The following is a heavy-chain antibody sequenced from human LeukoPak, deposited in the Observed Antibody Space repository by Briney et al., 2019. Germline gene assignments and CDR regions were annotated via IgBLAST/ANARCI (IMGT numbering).Heavy chain of an antibody. CDR2: LYSGGDT. CDR3: ARVTSGYCSTSRCYGSWYFDL. D-gene: IGHD2-2*01. CDR1: GFTFSSYS. Sequence: GGSLRLSCAASGFTFSSYSMNWVRQAPGKGLEWVSVLYSGGDTYYADSVKGRFTVSRDNSKNTLYLQMNSLGAEDTAVYYCARVTSGYCSTSRCYGSWYFDLWGRGTLVTVSS. V-gene: IGHV3-53*01. J-gene: IGHJ2*01.